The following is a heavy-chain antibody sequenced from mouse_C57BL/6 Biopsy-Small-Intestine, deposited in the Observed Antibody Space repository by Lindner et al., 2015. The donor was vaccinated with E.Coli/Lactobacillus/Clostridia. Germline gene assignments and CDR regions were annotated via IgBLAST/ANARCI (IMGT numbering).Heavy chain of an antibody. Sequence: VKVSCKASGYAFTGYYIHWVRQAPGQGLEWMGWVSPNSGGTNYAQSFQDRVTMTRDTSLTTAHMELSSLRSDDTAVYFCARAYSSAWYYDSWGQGTLVTVSS. CDR1: GYAFTGYY. J-gene: IGHJ4*01. V-gene: IGHV1-84*02. D-gene: IGHD2-5*01. CDR3: ARAYSSAWYYDS. CDR2: VSPNSGGT.